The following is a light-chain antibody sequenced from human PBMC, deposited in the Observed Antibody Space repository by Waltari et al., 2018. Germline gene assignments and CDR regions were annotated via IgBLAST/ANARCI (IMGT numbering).Light chain of an antibody. J-gene: IGKJ4*01. CDR1: QSVSSNS. Sequence: CRASQSVSSNSLDWYQQKVGQAPRLLIHSASIRATGIPDRFSGSGSGTDFTLTISRLEPEDSAVYYCQQYDGEVLTFGGGTKVEI. CDR2: SAS. V-gene: IGKV3-20*01. CDR3: QQYDGEVLT.